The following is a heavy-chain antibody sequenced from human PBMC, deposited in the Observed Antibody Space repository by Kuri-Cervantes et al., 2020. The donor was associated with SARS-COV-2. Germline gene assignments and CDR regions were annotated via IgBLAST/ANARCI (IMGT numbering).Heavy chain of an antibody. Sequence: ASVKVSCKTPETTFPNYDINWVRQATGRGLEWMGMVKTNSGNTGYAQKFQGRVTMTTDTSTSTAYMELRSLRSDDTAVYYCARAIIAVAGTDAFDIWGQGTMVTVSS. CDR1: ETTFPNYD. D-gene: IGHD6-19*01. V-gene: IGHV1-8*01. CDR2: VKTNSGNT. CDR3: ARAIIAVAGTDAFDI. J-gene: IGHJ3*02.